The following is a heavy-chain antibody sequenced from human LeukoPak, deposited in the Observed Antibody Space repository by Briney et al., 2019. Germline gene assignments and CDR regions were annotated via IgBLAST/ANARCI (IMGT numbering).Heavy chain of an antibody. J-gene: IGHJ4*02. D-gene: IGHD3-9*01. CDR2: ISTSSSYI. V-gene: IGHV3-21*01. CDR3: ARDPLRYLRVGHYDY. Sequence: GGSLRLSCAASGFTFSKYIMNWVRQAPGKGLEWVSSISTSSSYIYYADSVKGRFTISRNNAKNSLYLQMNSLRAEDTAIYYCARDPLRYLRVGHYDYWGQGTLVAVSS. CDR1: GFTFSKYI.